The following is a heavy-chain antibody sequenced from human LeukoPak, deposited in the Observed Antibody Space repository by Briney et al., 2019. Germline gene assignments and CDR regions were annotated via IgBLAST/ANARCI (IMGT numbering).Heavy chain of an antibody. CDR3: ARGGHGAADQ. CDR2: ISPSTTHT. J-gene: IGHJ5*02. V-gene: IGHV3-11*05. CDR1: GFTFSDYY. D-gene: IGHD1-26*01. Sequence: GGSLRLSCAASGFTFSDYYMSWSRQAPGKGPEWLSYISPSTTHTSYADSVKGRFTISRDNAKNLLFLQMNSLRAEDTAVYYCARGGHGAADQWGQGTLVTVSS.